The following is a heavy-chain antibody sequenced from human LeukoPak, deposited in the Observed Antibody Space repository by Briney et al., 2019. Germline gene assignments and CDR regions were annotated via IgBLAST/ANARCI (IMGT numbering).Heavy chain of an antibody. D-gene: IGHD3-3*01. CDR3: AKDTDFWSGSLDY. J-gene: IGHJ4*02. V-gene: IGHV3-23*01. CDR1: GFTFSSYA. Sequence: GGSLRLSCAASGFTFSSYAMSWVRQAPRKGLEWVSAISGSGGSTYYADSVKGRFTISRDNSKNTLYLQMNSLRAEDTAVYYCAKDTDFWSGSLDYWGQGTLVTVSS. CDR2: ISGSGGST.